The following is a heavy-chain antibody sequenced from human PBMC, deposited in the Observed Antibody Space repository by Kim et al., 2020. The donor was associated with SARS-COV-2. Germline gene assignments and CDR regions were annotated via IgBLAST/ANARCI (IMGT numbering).Heavy chain of an antibody. V-gene: IGHV4-39*01. CDR1: GGSISSSSYY. CDR3: ARQKGYSSSWPDAFDI. D-gene: IGHD6-13*01. CDR2: IYYSGST. Sequence: SETLSLTCTVSGGSISSSSYYWGWIRQPPGKGLEWIGSIYYSGSTYYNPSLKSRVTISVDTSKNQFSLKLSSVTAADTAVYYCARQKGYSSSWPDAFDIWGQGTMVTVSS. J-gene: IGHJ3*02.